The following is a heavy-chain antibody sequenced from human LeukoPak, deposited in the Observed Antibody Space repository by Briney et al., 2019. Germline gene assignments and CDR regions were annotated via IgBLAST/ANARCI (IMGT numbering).Heavy chain of an antibody. V-gene: IGHV4-34*01. CDR2: INHSGST. J-gene: IGHJ4*02. Sequence: PSETLSLTCAVYGGSFSGYYWSWIRQPPGKGLEWIGEINHSGSTNYNPSLKRRVTIPVDTSKNQFSLKLSSVTAADTAVYYCARGRITMAHWGQGTLVTVSS. CDR1: GGSFSGYY. CDR3: ARGRITMAH. D-gene: IGHD3-10*01.